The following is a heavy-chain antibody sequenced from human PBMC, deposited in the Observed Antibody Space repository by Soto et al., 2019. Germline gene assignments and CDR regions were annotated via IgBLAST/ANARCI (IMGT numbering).Heavy chain of an antibody. CDR3: ARARDYYGSGFTVYFRWFDP. V-gene: IGHV4-34*01. Sequence: SETLSLSCDVYGGSFSGYYWSWIRQPPGKGLEWIGEINHSGSTNYNPSLKSRVTISVDTSKNQFSLKLSSVTAADTAVYYCARARDYYGSGFTVYFRWFDPWGQGTLVTVSS. D-gene: IGHD3-10*01. J-gene: IGHJ5*02. CDR1: GGSFSGYY. CDR2: INHSGST.